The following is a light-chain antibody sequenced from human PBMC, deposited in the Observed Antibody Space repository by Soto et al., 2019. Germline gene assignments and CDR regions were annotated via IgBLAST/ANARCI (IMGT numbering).Light chain of an antibody. V-gene: IGLV1-40*01. CDR3: QSYDSSLSAVV. Sequence: QSVLTQPPSVSGAPGQRVTISCTGSSSNIGAGYDLHWYQQLPGTAPKLLIYANNNRPSGVPDRFSGSKSGTSASLAITGLQAEDEADYYCQSYDSSLSAVVFGGGTKPTVL. CDR2: ANN. J-gene: IGLJ2*01. CDR1: SSNIGAGYD.